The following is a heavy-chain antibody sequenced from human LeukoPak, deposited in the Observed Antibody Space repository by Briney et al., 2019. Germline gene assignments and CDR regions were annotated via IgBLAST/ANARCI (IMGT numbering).Heavy chain of an antibody. Sequence: PGGSLRLSCAASGFTFSSYWMHWVRQTPGKGLVWVSRINGDGSSTVYADSVKGRFTISRDNAMNTVYLQMNSLRAEDTAVYYCARDLRSPSDTNIAIDYWGQGTLVTVSS. J-gene: IGHJ4*02. V-gene: IGHV3-74*01. CDR3: ARDLRSPSDTNIAIDY. CDR2: INGDGSST. CDR1: GFTFSSYW.